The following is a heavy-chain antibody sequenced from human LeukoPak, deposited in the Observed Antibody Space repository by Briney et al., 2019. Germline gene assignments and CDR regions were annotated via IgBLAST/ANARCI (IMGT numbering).Heavy chain of an antibody. CDR1: GFTFSSYA. D-gene: IGHD3-22*01. CDR2: ISYDGSNK. CDR3: AKEGSGSYRCIDF. J-gene: IGHJ4*02. V-gene: IGHV3-30-3*01. Sequence: PGGSLRLSCAASGFTFSSYAMHWVRQAPGKGLEWVAVISYDGSNKYYADSVKGRFTISRDHSKNTLYLQMNSLRVEDTGVYYCAKEGSGSYRCIDFWGQGTLVTASS.